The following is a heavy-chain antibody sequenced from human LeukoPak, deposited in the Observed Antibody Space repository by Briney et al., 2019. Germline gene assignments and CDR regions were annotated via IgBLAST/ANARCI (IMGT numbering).Heavy chain of an antibody. J-gene: IGHJ6*02. D-gene: IGHD3-22*01. CDR1: GFSFSNYG. CDR2: ISYDGNNK. Sequence: PGRSLRLSCAASGFSFSNYGIHWVRQAPGKGLEWVAVISYDGNNKYYADSVKGRFTISRDNSKNTLYLQMNSLRAEDTAVYYCAKDRGGAYYESSVDVWGQGTTVTVSS. V-gene: IGHV3-30*18. CDR3: AKDRGGAYYESSVDV.